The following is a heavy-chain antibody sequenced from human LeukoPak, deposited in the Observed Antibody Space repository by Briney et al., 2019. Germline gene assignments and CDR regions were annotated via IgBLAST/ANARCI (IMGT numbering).Heavy chain of an antibody. J-gene: IGHJ4*02. Sequence: PVGSLRLSCAASGFTFSSYGMHWVRQAPGKGLEWVAFIRYDGSNKYYADSVKGRFTISRDNSKNTLYLQMNSLRAEDTAVYYCAKAGGYDSSGYFGGYFDYWGQGTLVTVSS. D-gene: IGHD3-22*01. CDR2: IRYDGSNK. CDR1: GFTFSSYG. V-gene: IGHV3-30*02. CDR3: AKAGGYDSSGYFGGYFDY.